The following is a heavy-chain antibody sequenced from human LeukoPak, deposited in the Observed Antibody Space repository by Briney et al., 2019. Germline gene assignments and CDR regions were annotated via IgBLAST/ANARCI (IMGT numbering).Heavy chain of an antibody. CDR3: AKVKYSSSSGDY. D-gene: IGHD6-6*01. J-gene: IGHJ4*02. V-gene: IGHV3-74*01. CDR2: INSDGSST. Sequence: GGSLRLSCAASGFTLSSYWMHWVRQAPGKGLVWVSRINSDGSSTNYADSVKGRFTISRDNAKNTLYLQMNSLRAEDTAVYYCAKVKYSSSSGDYWGQGTLVTVSS. CDR1: GFTLSSYW.